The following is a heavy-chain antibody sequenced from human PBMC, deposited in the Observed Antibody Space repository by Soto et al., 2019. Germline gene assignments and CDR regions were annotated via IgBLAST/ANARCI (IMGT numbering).Heavy chain of an antibody. J-gene: IGHJ6*02. CDR3: ARDRIAAADGGYYYYYGMDV. D-gene: IGHD6-13*01. CDR2: IYYSGST. Sequence: SETLSLTCTVSGGSISSYYWSWIRQPPGKGLEWIGYIYYSGSTNYNPSLKSRVTISVDTSKNQFSLKLSSVTAADTAVYYCARDRIAAADGGYYYYYGMDVWGQGTTVTV. CDR1: GGSISSYY. V-gene: IGHV4-59*01.